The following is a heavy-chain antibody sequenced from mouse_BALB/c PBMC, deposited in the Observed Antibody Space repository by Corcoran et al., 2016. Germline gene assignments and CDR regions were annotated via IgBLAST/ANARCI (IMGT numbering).Heavy chain of an antibody. Sequence: VQLQQSGPELIKPGASVKLSCKPSGYTFTSYVMHWVKQKPGQGLEWIGYINPYNDGTKYNEKFKGKATLTSDKSSSTAYMELSSLTSEDSAVYSCARSYDGSSYGYFDVWGAGTTVTVSS. D-gene: IGHD1-1*01. CDR3: ARSYDGSSYGYFDV. CDR1: GYTFTSYV. V-gene: IGHV1S136*01. J-gene: IGHJ1*01. CDR2: INPYNDGT.